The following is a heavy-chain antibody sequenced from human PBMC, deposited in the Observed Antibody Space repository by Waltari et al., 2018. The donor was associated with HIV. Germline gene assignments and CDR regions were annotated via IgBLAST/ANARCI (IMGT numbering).Heavy chain of an antibody. V-gene: IGHV4-59*01. CDR3: ARETTVTAGYFDY. D-gene: IGHD4-17*01. CDR1: GGSISSYY. J-gene: IGHJ4*02. Sequence: QVQLQESGPGLVKPSETLSLTCTVSGGSISSYYWSWIRQPPGKGLEWIGYIYYSGSTNSNPSLKSRVTISVDTSKNQFSLKLSSVTAADTAVYYCARETTVTAGYFDYWGQGTLVTVSS. CDR2: IYYSGST.